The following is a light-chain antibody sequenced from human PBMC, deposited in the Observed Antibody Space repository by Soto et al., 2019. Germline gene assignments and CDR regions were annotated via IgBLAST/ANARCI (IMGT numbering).Light chain of an antibody. CDR2: GAS. CDR1: QSVTSRY. Sequence: EIVLTQSPGTLSLSAGERATLXXRASQSVTSRYLAWYQQKPGQAPRLXXYGASNRATGIPERFSGSGSGTDFTLTISSLEPEDFAVYYCQQYNEWPPFTFGQGTRLEIK. V-gene: IGKV3-20*01. J-gene: IGKJ5*01. CDR3: QQYNEWPPFT.